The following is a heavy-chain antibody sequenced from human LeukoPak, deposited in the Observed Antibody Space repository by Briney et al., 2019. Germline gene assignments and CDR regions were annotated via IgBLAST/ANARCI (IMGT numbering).Heavy chain of an antibody. CDR1: GGSFSSYT. Sequence: SVKVSCKASGGSFSSYTISWVRQAPGQGLEWMGRIIPILGIANYAQKFQGRVTITADKSTSTAYMELSSLRSEDTAVYYCARLVPAATPDSKNRDCWGQGTLVTVSS. V-gene: IGHV1-69*02. CDR3: ARLVPAATPDSKNRDC. D-gene: IGHD2-2*01. CDR2: IIPILGIA. J-gene: IGHJ4*02.